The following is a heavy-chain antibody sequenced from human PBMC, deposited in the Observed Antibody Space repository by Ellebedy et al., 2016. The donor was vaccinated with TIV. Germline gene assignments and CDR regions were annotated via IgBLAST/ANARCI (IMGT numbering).Heavy chain of an antibody. Sequence: AASVKVSCKASGGTFSSSAISWVRQAPGQGLEWMGRIIPVLGIANYAQQFQGRVTITADKSTSTAYMELSSLRSEDTAVYYCARDRQYYYDSSGWGFDYWGQGTLVTVSS. CDR2: IIPVLGIA. J-gene: IGHJ4*02. CDR3: ARDRQYYYDSSGWGFDY. D-gene: IGHD3-22*01. CDR1: GGTFSSSA. V-gene: IGHV1-69*04.